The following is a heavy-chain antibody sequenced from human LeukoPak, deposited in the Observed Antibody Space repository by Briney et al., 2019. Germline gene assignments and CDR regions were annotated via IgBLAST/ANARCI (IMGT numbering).Heavy chain of an antibody. V-gene: IGHV3-48*04. Sequence: GGSLRLSCAASEFTFVRYAMNWVRQAPGKGLEWVSYISSSSAKIDYAESVKGRFTISRDNSKNSLYLQMDSLRVEDTAVYYCARGGYSFDYLGQGTLVTVSS. CDR3: ARGGYSFDY. CDR2: ISSSSAKI. D-gene: IGHD5-12*01. CDR1: EFTFVRYA. J-gene: IGHJ4*02.